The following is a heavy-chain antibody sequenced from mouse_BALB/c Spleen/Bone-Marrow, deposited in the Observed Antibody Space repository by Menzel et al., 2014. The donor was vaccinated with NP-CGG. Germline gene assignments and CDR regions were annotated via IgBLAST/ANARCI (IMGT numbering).Heavy chain of an antibody. J-gene: IGHJ4*01. V-gene: IGHV1-54*01. CDR3: ARFIATAYAMDY. CDR2: INPGSGDI. D-gene: IGHD1-1*01. Sequence: VKVVDSGAELVRPGTSVKVSCKASGYAFSNYLIEWVKQRPGQGLEWIGVINPGSGDINYNEKFKGKAALTADKSSSTAYMQLSSLTSDDSAVYFCARFIATAYAMDYWGQGTSVTVSS. CDR1: GYAFSNYL.